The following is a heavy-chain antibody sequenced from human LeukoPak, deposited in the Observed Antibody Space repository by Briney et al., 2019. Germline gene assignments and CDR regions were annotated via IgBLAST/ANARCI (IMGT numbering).Heavy chain of an antibody. Sequence: GGSLRLSCAASGFPFSSYAMSWVRQAPGKGLEWVSAISGSGGTTYYADSVKGRFTISRDNSKNTVYLQMDSLRAEDTAVYFCAKVLGRSGWQTDYWGQGTLVTVSS. V-gene: IGHV3-23*01. J-gene: IGHJ4*02. CDR2: ISGSGGTT. CDR3: AKVLGRSGWQTDY. CDR1: GFPFSSYA. D-gene: IGHD6-19*01.